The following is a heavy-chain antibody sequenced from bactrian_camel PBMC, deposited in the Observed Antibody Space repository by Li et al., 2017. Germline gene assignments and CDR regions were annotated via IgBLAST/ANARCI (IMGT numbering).Heavy chain of an antibody. D-gene: IGHD1*01. CDR2: ISPDGKE. J-gene: IGHJ4*01. Sequence: HVQLVESGGGSVQIGGSLTLACAASRGFDDADAEWGWFRQAPGAQCEMVASISPDGKEYYSDSVKGRFTISQDNSKNMVFLEMNNLLPEDTAMYYCAARDSDVAVGHGETVSSGRWRRGTSRFGCTLHSDFNYWGQGTQVTVS. CDR1: RGFDDADAE. V-gene: IGHV3S53*01. CDR3: AARDSDVAVGHGETVSSGRWRRGTSRFGCTLHSDFNY.